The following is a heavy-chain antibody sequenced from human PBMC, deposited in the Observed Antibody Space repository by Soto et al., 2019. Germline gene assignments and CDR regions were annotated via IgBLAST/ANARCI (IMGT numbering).Heavy chain of an antibody. D-gene: IGHD3-22*01. CDR2: IKSKTDGGTT. Sequence: PGGSLRLSCAASGFTFGNAWMSWVRQAPGKGLEWVGRIKSKTDGGTTDYAAPVKGRFTISRDDSKNTLYLQMNSLKTEDTAVYYCTIQYYYDSSGSYYFDYWGQGTLVTV. CDR1: GFTFGNAW. V-gene: IGHV3-15*01. CDR3: TIQYYYDSSGSYYFDY. J-gene: IGHJ4*02.